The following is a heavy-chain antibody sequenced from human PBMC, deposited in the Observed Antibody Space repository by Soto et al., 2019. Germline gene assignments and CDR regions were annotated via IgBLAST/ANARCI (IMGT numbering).Heavy chain of an antibody. D-gene: IGHD3-3*01. Sequence: ASVKVSCKASGYTFTSYGISWVRQAPGQGLEWMGWISAYNGNTNYAQKLQGRVTMTTDTSTSTAYMELRSLRSDDTAVYYCADTKIDYYYYYYMDVWGKGTTVTVSS. V-gene: IGHV1-18*01. J-gene: IGHJ6*03. CDR1: GYTFTSYG. CDR2: ISAYNGNT. CDR3: ADTKIDYYYYYYMDV.